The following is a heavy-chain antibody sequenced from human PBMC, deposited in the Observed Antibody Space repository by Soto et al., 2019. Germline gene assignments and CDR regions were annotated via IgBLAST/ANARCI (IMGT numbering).Heavy chain of an antibody. CDR3: ARQRFGSFSGSYAFDV. J-gene: IGHJ4*02. CDR1: RFTVSNFE. V-gene: IGHV3-48*03. CDR2: ISNSGRTI. D-gene: IGHD3-16*01. Sequence: FLRVPCTVSRFTVSNFEMNWARYAPGKGPEHASYISNSGRTIFYGDSVKGRFIIFRENAKNSLFLQMNELSGDDTALYYCARQRFGSFSGSYAFDVWGQGTPLTVSS.